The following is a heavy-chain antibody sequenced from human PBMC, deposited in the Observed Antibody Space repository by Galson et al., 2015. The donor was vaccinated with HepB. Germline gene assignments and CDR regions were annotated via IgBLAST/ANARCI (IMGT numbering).Heavy chain of an antibody. D-gene: IGHD3-3*01. Sequence: SVKVSCKASGYTFTSYSMHWVRQAPGQRLEWMGWIDAGNGNTKYSQKFQGRVTITRDTSASTAYMELSSLRSEDTAVYYCARDRYDFWSGYSYWGQGTLVTASS. CDR2: IDAGNGNT. CDR1: GYTFTSYS. CDR3: ARDRYDFWSGYSY. J-gene: IGHJ4*02. V-gene: IGHV1-3*01.